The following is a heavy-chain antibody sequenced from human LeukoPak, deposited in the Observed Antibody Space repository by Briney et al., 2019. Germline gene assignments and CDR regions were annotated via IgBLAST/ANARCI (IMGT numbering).Heavy chain of an antibody. J-gene: IGHJ5*02. CDR1: GGTFSTDA. Sequence: GASVKVSCKASGGTFSTDAISWVRQAPGQGLEWMGGIVPIFGMTNYAQRFQGRVTITADESTSTVYMELRSLRSEDTAVYYCARGSSPFTVNDWFDPWGQGTLVTVSS. CDR2: IVPIFGMT. V-gene: IGHV1-69*13. CDR3: ARGSSPFTVNDWFDP. D-gene: IGHD2-8*02.